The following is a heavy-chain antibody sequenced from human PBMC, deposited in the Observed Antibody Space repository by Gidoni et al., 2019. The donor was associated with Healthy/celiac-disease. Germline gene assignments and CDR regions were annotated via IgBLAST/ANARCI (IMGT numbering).Heavy chain of an antibody. Sequence: QVQLQESGPGLVKPSQTLSLTCTVSGGYIRSGGYYWSWIRQHPGKGLEWIGYIYYSGSTYYNPSLKSRVTISVDTSKNQFSLKLSSVTAADTAVYYCAREGLLRGYSYGYIDYWGQGTLVTVSS. D-gene: IGHD5-18*01. J-gene: IGHJ4*02. CDR1: GGYIRSGGYY. CDR3: AREGLLRGYSYGYIDY. CDR2: IYYSGST. V-gene: IGHV4-31*03.